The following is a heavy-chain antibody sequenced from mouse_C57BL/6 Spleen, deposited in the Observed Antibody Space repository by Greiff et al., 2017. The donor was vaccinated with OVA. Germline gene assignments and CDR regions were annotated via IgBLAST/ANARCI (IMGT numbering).Heavy chain of an antibody. Sequence: VQLQQPGAELVKPGASVKLSCKASGYTFTSYWMHWVKQRPGQGLEWIGMIHPNSGSTNYNEKFKSKATLTVDKSSSTAYMQLSSLTSEDSAVYYCAPRYYGSSYGYFDVWGTGTTVTVSS. CDR1: GYTFTSYW. V-gene: IGHV1-64*01. D-gene: IGHD1-1*01. CDR2: IHPNSGST. J-gene: IGHJ1*03. CDR3: APRYYGSSYGYFDV.